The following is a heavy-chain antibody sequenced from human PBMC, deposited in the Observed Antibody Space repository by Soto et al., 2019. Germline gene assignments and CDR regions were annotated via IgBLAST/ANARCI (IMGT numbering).Heavy chain of an antibody. CDR2: ISYDGSNK. Sequence: QVQLVESGGGVVQPGRSVRLSCAASGFTFSSYGMHWVRQAPGKGLEWVAVISYDGSNKYYADSVKGRFTISRDSSKNALYLQMKSLRSEDTAVYYCAKETTMIVVEGWFDPWGQPTLVTVSP. J-gene: IGHJ5*02. CDR3: AKETTMIVVEGWFDP. V-gene: IGHV3-30*18. D-gene: IGHD3-22*01. CDR1: GFTFSSYG.